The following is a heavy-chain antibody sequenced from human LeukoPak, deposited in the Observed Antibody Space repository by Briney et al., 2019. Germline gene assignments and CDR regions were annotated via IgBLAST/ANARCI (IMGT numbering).Heavy chain of an antibody. CDR3: AKDYDFWSGYPLGSNWFDP. CDR1: GFTFSSYA. Sequence: GGSLRLSCAASGFTFSSYAMSWVRQDPGKGLEWVSGISGSDGDTYYADSVKGRFTISRDNFKNALYLQMSSLRVEDTAVYYCAKDYDFWSGYPLGSNWFDPWGQGTLVTVSS. J-gene: IGHJ5*02. CDR2: ISGSDGDT. V-gene: IGHV3-23*01. D-gene: IGHD3-3*01.